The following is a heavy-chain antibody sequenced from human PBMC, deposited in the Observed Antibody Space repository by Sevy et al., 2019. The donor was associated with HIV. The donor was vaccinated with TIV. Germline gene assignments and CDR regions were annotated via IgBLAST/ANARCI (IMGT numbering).Heavy chain of an antibody. V-gene: IGHV3-48*01. CDR2: ISKSSRNI. CDR3: AREILVIPYYYYAMDV. D-gene: IGHD3-9*01. CDR1: GFTFSTYS. Sequence: GGSLRLSCAASGFTFSTYSMHWVRQAPGKGLEWVSYISKSSRNIYYADSVKGRFTIYRDNAKNSLYLQMNSLRAEDTGVYYCAREILVIPYYYYAMDVWGHGTTVTVSS. J-gene: IGHJ6*02.